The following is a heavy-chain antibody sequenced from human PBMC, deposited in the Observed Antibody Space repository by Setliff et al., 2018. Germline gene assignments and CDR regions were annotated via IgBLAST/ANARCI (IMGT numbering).Heavy chain of an antibody. Sequence: SLRLSCAASGFTFGSHAMHWVRQAPGKGLEWVAVISYDGSNQYYADSVKGRFTLSRDNAKNSLYLQMNSLRAEDTAVYYCARGGSPYYFDYWGQGTLVTVSS. CDR1: GFTFGSHA. CDR3: ARGGSPYYFDY. J-gene: IGHJ4*02. V-gene: IGHV3-30*07. CDR2: ISYDGSNQ.